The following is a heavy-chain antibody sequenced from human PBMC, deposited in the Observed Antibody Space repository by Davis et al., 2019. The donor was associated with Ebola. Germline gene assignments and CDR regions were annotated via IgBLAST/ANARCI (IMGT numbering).Heavy chain of an antibody. CDR1: GFTFSSYS. CDR2: ISSSSSYI. V-gene: IGHV3-21*01. J-gene: IGHJ3*02. Sequence: GGSLRLSCAASGFTFSSYSMNWVRQAPGKGLEWVSSISSSSSYIYYADSVKGRFTISRDNAKNSLYLQMNSLRAEDTAVYYCAREHIPAARKRGGAFDIWGQGTMVTVSS. D-gene: IGHD2-2*01. CDR3: AREHIPAARKRGGAFDI.